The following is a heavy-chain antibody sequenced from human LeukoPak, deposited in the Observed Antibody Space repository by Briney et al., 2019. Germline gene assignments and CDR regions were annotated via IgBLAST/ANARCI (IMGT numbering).Heavy chain of an antibody. CDR1: GGSISSSSYY. J-gene: IGHJ4*02. D-gene: IGHD6-19*01. CDR2: IYYSGST. CDR3: ARETSGWYLDY. Sequence: SETLPLTCTVSGGSISSSSYYWGWIRQPPGKGLEWIGSIYYSGSTYYNPSLKSRVTISVDTSKNQFSLKLSSVTAADTAVYYCARETSGWYLDYWGQGTLVTVSS. V-gene: IGHV4-39*02.